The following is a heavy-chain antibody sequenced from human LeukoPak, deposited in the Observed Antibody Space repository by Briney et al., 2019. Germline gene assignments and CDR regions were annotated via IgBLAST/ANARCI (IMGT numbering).Heavy chain of an antibody. V-gene: IGHV3-30*02. CDR1: GFSFNNYG. D-gene: IGHD1/OR15-1a*01. Sequence: GGSLRLSCVASGFSFNNYGTHWVRQAPGKGLEWVTFADSVKGRFTISRDNSKNTVYLQMTSLRTEDTAVYFCAQDIPIEQVPGLGPGYWGQGTLVTVSS. CDR3: AQDIPIEQVPGLGPGY. J-gene: IGHJ4*02.